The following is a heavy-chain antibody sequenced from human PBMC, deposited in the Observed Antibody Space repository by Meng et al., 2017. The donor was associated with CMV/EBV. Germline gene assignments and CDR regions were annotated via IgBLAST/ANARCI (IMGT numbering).Heavy chain of an antibody. J-gene: IGHJ4*02. CDR3: AGYSEPDY. CDR1: GLPFSRYA. Sequence: VRMVERGGGMVNPGRAMRLSWGAHGLPFSRYAMHWARQAPGKGLGWVAVISYDGSNKYYADSVKGRFTISRDNSKNTLYLQMNSLRAEDTDVYYCAGYSEPDYWGKGTLVTVSS. V-gene: IGHV3-30-3*01. CDR2: ISYDGSNK. D-gene: IGHD2-15*01.